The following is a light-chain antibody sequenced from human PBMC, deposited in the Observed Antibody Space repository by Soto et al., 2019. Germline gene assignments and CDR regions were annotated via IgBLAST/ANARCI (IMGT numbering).Light chain of an antibody. Sequence: EIVLTQSPGTLSLSPGERATLSCRASQSVSSSYLAWYQQKPGQAPRLLIYDASSRATGIPDRFSGSGSGTDFTLTISRLEPDDFAVYYCQQYNNWPLWTFVQGTKVEIK. J-gene: IGKJ1*01. CDR2: DAS. CDR1: QSVSSSY. V-gene: IGKV3-20*01. CDR3: QQYNNWPLWT.